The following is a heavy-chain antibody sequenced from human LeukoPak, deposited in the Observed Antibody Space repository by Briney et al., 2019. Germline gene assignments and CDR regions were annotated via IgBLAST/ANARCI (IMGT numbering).Heavy chain of an antibody. CDR2: ISASCGTT. V-gene: IGHV3-23*01. Sequence: GGSLRLSCAASGFSFSSYAMSWLRQAPGRGLQWVSTISASCGTTHYADSVKGRFTMSRDNSKNTLYLQMNSLRAEDTAVYHCAKHLCATGQWYFALWGRGTLVTVSS. J-gene: IGHJ2*01. CDR1: GFSFSSYA. CDR3: AKHLCATGQWYFAL.